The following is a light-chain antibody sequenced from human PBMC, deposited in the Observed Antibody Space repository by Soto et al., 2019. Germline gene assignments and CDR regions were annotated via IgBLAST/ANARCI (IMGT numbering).Light chain of an antibody. CDR1: KSDIGVYDF. J-gene: IGLJ1*01. CDR3: KSYAGSNTYV. Sequence: QSVLTQPPSASGSPGQSVTISCTGTKSDIGVYDFVSWYQHHPGKAPRLIIYEVVQRPSGVPDRFSGSKSGNTASLTVSGLQAADEADYVCKSYAGSNTYVFGSGNKVTVL. CDR2: EVV. V-gene: IGLV2-8*01.